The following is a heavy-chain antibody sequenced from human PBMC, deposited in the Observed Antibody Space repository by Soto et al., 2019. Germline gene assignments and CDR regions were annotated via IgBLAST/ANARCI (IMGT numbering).Heavy chain of an antibody. V-gene: IGHV4-4*07. J-gene: IGHJ4*02. CDR2: IYPSGST. CDR1: GFSISGHS. CDR3: ARYAGSSWFDY. Sequence: PSDTLSLTWTVSGFSISGHSGIWIRQPAGKGLEWIGHIYPSGSTSYNPSLKSRVTISLDTSRNQFSLKLSSVTAADTAVYYCARYAGSSWFDYWGQGTLVTVS. D-gene: IGHD6-13*01.